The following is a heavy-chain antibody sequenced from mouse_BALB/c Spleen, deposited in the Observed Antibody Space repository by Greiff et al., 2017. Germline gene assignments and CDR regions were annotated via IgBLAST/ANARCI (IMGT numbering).Heavy chain of an antibody. D-gene: IGHD1-1*01. CDR1: GFNIKDTY. Sequence: EVQVVESGAELVKPGASVKLSCTASGFNIKDTYMHWVKQRPEQGLEWIGRIDPANGNTKYDPKFQGKATITADTSSNTAYLQLSSLTSEDTAVYYCARWGHYYGSSYNWYFDVWGAGTTVTVSS. J-gene: IGHJ1*01. V-gene: IGHV14-3*02. CDR2: IDPANGNT. CDR3: ARWGHYYGSSYNWYFDV.